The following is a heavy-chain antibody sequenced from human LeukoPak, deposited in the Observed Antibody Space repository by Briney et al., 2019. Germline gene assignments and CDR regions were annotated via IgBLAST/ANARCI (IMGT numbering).Heavy chain of an antibody. V-gene: IGHV4-4*07. CDR1: GGSISSYY. CDR3: ARVDSSSWSLDY. CDR2: IYTSGST. D-gene: IGHD6-13*01. Sequence: SETLSLTCTVSGGSISSYYWGWIRQPAGKGLEWIGRIYTSGSTNYNPSLKSRVTMSVDTSKNQFPLKLSSVTAADTAVYYCARVDSSSWSLDYWGQGTLVTVSS. J-gene: IGHJ4*02.